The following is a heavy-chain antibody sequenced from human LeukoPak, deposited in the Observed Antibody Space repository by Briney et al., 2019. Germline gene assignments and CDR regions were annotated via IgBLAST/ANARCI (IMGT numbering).Heavy chain of an antibody. Sequence: GRSLRLSCAASGFTFSSYGMHWVRQAPGKGLEWVAVIWYDGSNKYYADSVKGRFTISRDNSKNTLYLQMNSLRAEDTAVYYCAREGRGSSGWYVDYWGQGTLVTVSS. CDR2: IWYDGSNK. V-gene: IGHV3-33*01. D-gene: IGHD6-19*01. CDR1: GFTFSSYG. J-gene: IGHJ4*02. CDR3: AREGRGSSGWYVDY.